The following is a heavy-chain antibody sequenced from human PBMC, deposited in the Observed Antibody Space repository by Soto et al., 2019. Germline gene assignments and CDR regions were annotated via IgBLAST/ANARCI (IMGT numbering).Heavy chain of an antibody. CDR1: GGSISSYY. CDR3: ARATTYYDFWSGYYPWYFGY. J-gene: IGHJ4*02. Sequence: SETLSLTCTVSGGSISSYYWSWIRQPPGKGLEWIGYIYYSGSTNYNPSLKSRVTISVDTSKNQFSPKLSSVTAADTAVYYCARATTYYDFWSGYYPWYFGYWGQGTLVTVS. V-gene: IGHV4-59*01. D-gene: IGHD3-3*01. CDR2: IYYSGST.